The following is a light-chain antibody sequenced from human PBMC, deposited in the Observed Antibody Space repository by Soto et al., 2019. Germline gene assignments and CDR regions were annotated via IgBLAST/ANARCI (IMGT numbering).Light chain of an antibody. CDR2: KAS. J-gene: IGKJ1*01. CDR3: QQYHIYSGT. CDR1: QGISTW. V-gene: IGKV1-5*03. Sequence: DLQMTQSPSSVSATVGDSVTIXXRASQGISTWLAWYQQKPGKAPNLXIYKASTLASGVPSRFSGSGAGTEFTLTINSLQPDDFATYYCQQYHIYSGTFGQGTKVDIK.